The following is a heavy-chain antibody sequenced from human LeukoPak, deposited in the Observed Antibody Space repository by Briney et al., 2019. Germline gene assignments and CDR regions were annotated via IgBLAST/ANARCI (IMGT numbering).Heavy chain of an antibody. CDR2: ISDDGTNT. CDR1: GFTFSNYW. CDR3: AKMPRCSSTSCYSGGYFQH. J-gene: IGHJ1*01. V-gene: IGHV3-74*01. Sequence: GGSLRLSCAASGFTFSNYWMHWVRQAPGKGLVWVSHISDDGTNTNYADSVKGRFTISRDNSKNTLYLQMNSLRAEDTAVYYCAKMPRCSSTSCYSGGYFQHWGQGTLVTVSS. D-gene: IGHD2-2*01.